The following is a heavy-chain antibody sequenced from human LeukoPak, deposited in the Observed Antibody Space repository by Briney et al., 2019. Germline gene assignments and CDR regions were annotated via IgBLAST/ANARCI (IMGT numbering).Heavy chain of an antibody. CDR2: IPRRSDQI. J-gene: IGHJ3*02. Sequence: GGSLRLPCAASVFSFSSYAMVGVPQAPGKGLEGVSIIPRRSDQIWNVDSVRGRFTISRDNSKNTLYLQMKSLRAEDTALYYCVRDRRFPDDVFDIWGQGTMVTVSS. CDR1: VFSFSSYA. V-gene: IGHV3-23*01. D-gene: IGHD2-21*01. CDR3: VRDRRFPDDVFDI.